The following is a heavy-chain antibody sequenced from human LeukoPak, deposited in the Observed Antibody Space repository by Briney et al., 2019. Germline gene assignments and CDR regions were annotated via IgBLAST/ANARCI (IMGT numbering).Heavy chain of an antibody. J-gene: IGHJ6*04. V-gene: IGHV1-18*04. D-gene: IGHD6-13*01. CDR1: GYTFTSYG. Sequence: GASVKVSCKASGYTFTSYGISWVRQAPGQGLEWMGWISAYNGNTNYAQKLQGRVTMTTDTSTSTAYMELRSLRSDDTAVYYCARERDLFGSSWPGRQYYYYGMDVWGKGTTVTVSP. CDR2: ISAYNGNT. CDR3: ARERDLFGSSWPGRQYYYYGMDV.